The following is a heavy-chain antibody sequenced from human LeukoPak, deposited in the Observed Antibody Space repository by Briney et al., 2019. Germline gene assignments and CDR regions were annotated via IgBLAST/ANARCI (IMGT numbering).Heavy chain of an antibody. V-gene: IGHV4-34*01. J-gene: IGHJ4*02. Sequence: SETLSLTCAVYGGSFSGYYWSWIRQPPGKGLEWIGEINHSGSTNYNPSLKSRVTISVDTSKNQFSLKLSSVTAADTAVYYCARGPLYYDFWSGYYTGPLDYWGQGTLVTVSS. CDR2: INHSGST. CDR1: GGSFSGYY. CDR3: ARGPLYYDFWSGYYTGPLDY. D-gene: IGHD3-3*01.